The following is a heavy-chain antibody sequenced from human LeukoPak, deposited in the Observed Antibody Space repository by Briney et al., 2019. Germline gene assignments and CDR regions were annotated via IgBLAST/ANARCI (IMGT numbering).Heavy chain of an antibody. CDR3: ARVQEEFHSGSYIDY. V-gene: IGHV1-18*01. D-gene: IGHD1-26*01. Sequence: ASVKVSCKASGYTYTSYGNSWVRQAPGQGLEWMGWISAYNGNTNYAQKLQGRVTMTTDTSTSTAYMELRSLRSDDTAVYYCARVQEEFHSGSYIDYWGQGTLVTVSS. CDR1: GYTYTSYG. J-gene: IGHJ4*02. CDR2: ISAYNGNT.